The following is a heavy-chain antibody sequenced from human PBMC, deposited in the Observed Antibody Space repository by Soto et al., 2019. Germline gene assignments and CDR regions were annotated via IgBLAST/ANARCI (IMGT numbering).Heavy chain of an antibody. J-gene: IGHJ4*02. Sequence: SETLSLTCTVSGGSISGSYWSWIRQTPGKVLEWVGYIHYSGSTNYNPSLKSRVTMSVDSAKNQFSLQLSSVTAADTAVYFCTKYRRTDAGGYSFEYWGQGALVTVSS. CDR1: GGSISGSY. CDR2: IHYSGST. V-gene: IGHV4-59*01. CDR3: TKYRRTDAGGYSFEY. D-gene: IGHD2-15*01.